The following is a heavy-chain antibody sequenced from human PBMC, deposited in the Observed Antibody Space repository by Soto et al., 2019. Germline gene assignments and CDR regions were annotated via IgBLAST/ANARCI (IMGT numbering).Heavy chain of an antibody. D-gene: IGHD2-8*02. CDR3: ARHEGWTGPDQ. CDR1: GASIGSGGW. V-gene: IGHV4-4*02. J-gene: IGHJ5*02. CDR2: IFHDGNT. Sequence: SETLSLTCAVSGASIGSGGWWSWVRQPPGKGLEWIAEIFHDGNTNYSPSLKSRVTISVDKSQNQFSLNVYSVTAADTAVYYCARHEGWTGPDQWGQGTLVTV.